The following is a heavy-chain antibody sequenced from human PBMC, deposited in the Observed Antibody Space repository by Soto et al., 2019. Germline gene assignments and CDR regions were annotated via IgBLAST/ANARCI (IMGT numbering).Heavy chain of an antibody. V-gene: IGHV1-69*12. CDR1: GGTFSSYA. CDR3: ARAPPCGGDCEGGWFDP. Sequence: QVQLVQSGAEVKKPGSSVKVSCKASGGTFSSYAISWVRQAPGQGLEWMGGIIPIFGTANYAQKFQGRVTITADESTSTAYMELSSLRSEDTAVYYCARAPPCGGDCEGGWFDPWGQGTLVTVSS. J-gene: IGHJ5*02. D-gene: IGHD2-21*02. CDR2: IIPIFGTA.